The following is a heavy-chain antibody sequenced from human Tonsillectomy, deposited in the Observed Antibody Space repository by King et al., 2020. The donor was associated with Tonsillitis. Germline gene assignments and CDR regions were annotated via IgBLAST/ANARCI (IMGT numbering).Heavy chain of an antibody. Sequence: VQLVESGAEVKSPGASVKVSCKASGYTFTSYDINWVRQATGQGLEWMGWMNPNSGNTGYLQKFQGRVTMTRKTSISTAYMELRSLRSEDTAVYYCALMVSGANGYYHYGMDVWGQGTTVTVSS. CDR2: MNPNSGNT. V-gene: IGHV1-8*01. J-gene: IGHJ6*02. CDR1: GYTFTSYD. D-gene: IGHD2-8*01. CDR3: ALMVSGANGYYHYGMDV.